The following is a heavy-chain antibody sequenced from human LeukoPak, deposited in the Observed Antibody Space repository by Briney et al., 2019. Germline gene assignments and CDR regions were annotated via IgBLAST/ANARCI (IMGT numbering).Heavy chain of an antibody. CDR2: ISSGGSTI. CDR1: GFTFSSYE. Sequence: GGSLRLSCAASGFTFSSYEMSWVRQAPGKGLEWVSYISSGGSTIYYADSVKGRFTVSRDNAKNSLYLQMNSLRAEDTAVYYCARIADGIAAAGTIDYWGQGTLVTVSS. V-gene: IGHV3-48*03. D-gene: IGHD6-13*01. CDR3: ARIADGIAAAGTIDY. J-gene: IGHJ4*02.